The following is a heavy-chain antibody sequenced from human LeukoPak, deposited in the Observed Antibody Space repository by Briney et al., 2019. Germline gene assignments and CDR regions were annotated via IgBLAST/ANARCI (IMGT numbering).Heavy chain of an antibody. CDR1: GFTFSDYY. Sequence: GGSLRLSCAASGFTFSDYYMSWIRQAPGKGLEWVSYISSSGSTIYYADSVKGQFTISRDSSKNILYLQMNSLRAEDTAVYYCAKDRCSNGIGCYYYYMDVWGKGTTVTISS. D-gene: IGHD2-8*01. V-gene: IGHV3-11*04. J-gene: IGHJ6*03. CDR3: AKDRCSNGIGCYYYYMDV. CDR2: ISSSGSTI.